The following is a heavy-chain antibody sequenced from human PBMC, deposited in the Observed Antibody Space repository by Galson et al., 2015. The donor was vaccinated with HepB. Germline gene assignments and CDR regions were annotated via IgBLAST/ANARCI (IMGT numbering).Heavy chain of an antibody. J-gene: IGHJ4*02. V-gene: IGHV3-21*01. CDR2: ISTTANHI. Sequence: SLRLSCAASGFNFSTYTMNWVRQAPGKGLEWVASISTTANHIYYAGSVQGRFTISRDNAKNSLYLQLSSLRAEDTAVYYCAKDTPNPPARGWSYFDLWGQGTLVTVSS. CDR3: AKDTPNPPARGWSYFDL. CDR1: GFNFSTYT. D-gene: IGHD2-15*01.